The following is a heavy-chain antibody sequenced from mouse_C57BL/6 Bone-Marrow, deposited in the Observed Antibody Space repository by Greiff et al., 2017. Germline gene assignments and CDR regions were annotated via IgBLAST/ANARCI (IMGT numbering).Heavy chain of an antibody. CDR2: IDPETGGT. Sequence: QVQLQQSGAELVRPGASVTLSCKASGYTFTDYEMHWVKQTPVHGLEWIGAIDPETGGTAYNQKFKGKAILTADKSSSTAYMELRSLTSEDSAVYYCTRSGVTRDFDYWGQGTTLTVSS. J-gene: IGHJ2*01. CDR3: TRSGVTRDFDY. D-gene: IGHD2-2*01. CDR1: GYTFTDYE. V-gene: IGHV1-15*01.